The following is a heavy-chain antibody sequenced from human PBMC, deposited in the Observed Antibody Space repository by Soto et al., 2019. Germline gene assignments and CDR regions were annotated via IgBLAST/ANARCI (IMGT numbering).Heavy chain of an antibody. V-gene: IGHV1-3*01. CDR3: AREYYYYYLEV. Sequence: ASGKVSSKASGYTFTNCAMHWVRQAPGQSLEWMGWINAGNGNTKYSQKFQGRGTISRDASARTFNMELTSLSSEAPAAYFCAREYYYYYLEVWGKGPTVSVSS. J-gene: IGHJ6*03. CDR1: GYTFTNCA. CDR2: INAGNGNT.